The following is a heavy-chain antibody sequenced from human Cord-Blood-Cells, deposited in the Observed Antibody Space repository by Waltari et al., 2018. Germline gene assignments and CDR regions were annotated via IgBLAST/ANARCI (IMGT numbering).Heavy chain of an antibody. Sequence: QVQLVQSGAEVKKPGSSVKVSCKASGGTFSSYAISRVRQAPGQGLEGMGGIIPIFGTANDAQNFQGRVTITADESTSTAYMELSSLRSEDTAVYYCARADSSIAARPIDYFDYWGQGTLVTVSS. V-gene: IGHV1-69*01. J-gene: IGHJ4*02. CDR3: ARADSSIAARPIDYFDY. CDR2: IIPIFGTA. D-gene: IGHD6-6*01. CDR1: GGTFSSYA.